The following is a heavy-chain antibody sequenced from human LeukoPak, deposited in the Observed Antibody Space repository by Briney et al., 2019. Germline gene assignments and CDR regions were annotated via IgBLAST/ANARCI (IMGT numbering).Heavy chain of an antibody. V-gene: IGHV4-30-4*07. CDR2: IYYSGST. D-gene: IGHD2/OR15-2a*01. J-gene: IGHJ5*02. Sequence: SETLSLTCAVSGGSISSGGYSWRWIRQPPGKGLEWIGYIYYSGSTYYNPSLKSRVTISVDTSKNQFSLKLSSVTAADTAVYYCARYFEVWFDPWGQGTLVTVSS. CDR1: GGSISSGGYS. CDR3: ARYFEVWFDP.